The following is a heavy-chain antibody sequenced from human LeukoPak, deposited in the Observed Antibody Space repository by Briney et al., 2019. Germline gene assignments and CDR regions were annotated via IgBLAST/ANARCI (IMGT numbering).Heavy chain of an antibody. V-gene: IGHV3-53*01. D-gene: IGHD3-16*02. J-gene: IGHJ6*03. Sequence: GGSLRLSCAASGFTVSSDSMNWVRQAPGKGLEWVSFIYSDNTHYSDSVKGRFTISRDNSKNTLYLQMNSLRAEDTAVYYCARQGQSDLSFYYSIDVWGKGTTVSISS. CDR2: IYSDNT. CDR1: GFTVSSDS. CDR3: ARQGQSDLSFYYSIDV.